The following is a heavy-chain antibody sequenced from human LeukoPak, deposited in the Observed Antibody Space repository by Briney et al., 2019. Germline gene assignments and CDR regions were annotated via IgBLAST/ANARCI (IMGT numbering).Heavy chain of an antibody. J-gene: IGHJ4*02. CDR3: ARGRNTDYVWGSYRYRYYFDY. CDR2: INHSGST. CDR1: GFTFSSYW. V-gene: IGHV4-34*01. D-gene: IGHD3-16*02. Sequence: GSLRLSCAASGFTFSSYWMSWVRQPPGKGLEWIGEINHSGSTNYNPSLKSRVTISVDTSKNQFSLKLSSVTAADTAVYYCARGRNTDYVWGSYRYRYYFDYWGQGTLVTVSS.